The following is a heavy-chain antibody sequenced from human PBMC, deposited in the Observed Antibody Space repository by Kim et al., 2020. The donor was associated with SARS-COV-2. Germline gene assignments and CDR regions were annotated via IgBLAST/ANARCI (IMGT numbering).Heavy chain of an antibody. D-gene: IGHD5-12*01. V-gene: IGHV4-4*09. Sequence: TNPNPPLKSRVTISVDTSKNQFSLKLSSVTAADTAVYYCASSGYDYYFDYWGQGTLVTVSS. J-gene: IGHJ4*02. CDR2: T. CDR3: ASSGYDYYFDY.